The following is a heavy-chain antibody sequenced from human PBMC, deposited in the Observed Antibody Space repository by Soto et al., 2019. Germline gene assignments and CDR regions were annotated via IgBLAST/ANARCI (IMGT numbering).Heavy chain of an antibody. D-gene: IGHD6-6*01. J-gene: IGHJ4*02. CDR2: ISSSSSYI. Sequence: GGSLRLSCAASGFTFSSYSMNWVRQAPGKGLEWVSSISSSSSYIYYADSVKGRFTISRDNAKNSLYLQMNSLRAEDTAVYYCATSEGSSKIFDYWGQGTLVTVSS. CDR3: ATSEGSSKIFDY. CDR1: GFTFSSYS. V-gene: IGHV3-21*01.